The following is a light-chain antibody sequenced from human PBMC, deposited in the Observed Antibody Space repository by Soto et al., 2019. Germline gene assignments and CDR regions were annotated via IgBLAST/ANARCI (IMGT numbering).Light chain of an antibody. J-gene: IGKJ5*01. CDR2: GAS. CDR3: QQYGSSPIT. V-gene: IGKV3-20*01. CDR1: QSVSGSY. Sequence: EIVLTQSPGTLSLSPGERATLSCRASQSVSGSYLDWYQQKPGQAPRLLLYGASSRATGIPDSFSGSGAGTNFTLTIIKPATEDCAVYYCQQYGSSPITFGQGTRLEIK.